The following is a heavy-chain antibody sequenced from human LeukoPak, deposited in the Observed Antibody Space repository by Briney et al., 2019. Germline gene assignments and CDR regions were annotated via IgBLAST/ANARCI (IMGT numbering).Heavy chain of an antibody. CDR1: GFTFSSYA. CDR2: ISSSGSTT. V-gene: IGHV3-23*01. D-gene: IGHD4/OR15-4a*01. J-gene: IGHJ4*02. CDR3: AKKGSRTIASGGFDC. Sequence: GGSLRLSCAASGFTFSSYAMSWVRQAPGKGLEWVSTISSSGSTTYYGDSVKGRFTISRDSSKNTLDLQMNSLRAEDTAVYYCAKKGSRTIASGGFDCWSQGTLVIVSS.